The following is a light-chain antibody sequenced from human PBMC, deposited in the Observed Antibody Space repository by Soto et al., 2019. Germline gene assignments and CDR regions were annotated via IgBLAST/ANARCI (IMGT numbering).Light chain of an antibody. CDR3: SSYAGSNNLV. CDR1: SSDVGGYNY. V-gene: IGLV2-8*01. CDR2: EVS. J-gene: IGLJ2*01. Sequence: QSALTQPPSASGSPGQSVTISCTGTSSDVGGYNYVSWYQQHPGKAPKLMIYEVSKRPSRVPDRFSGSKSGNTASQAVSGLQAEDEADYYCSSYAGSNNLVFGGGTNLTVL.